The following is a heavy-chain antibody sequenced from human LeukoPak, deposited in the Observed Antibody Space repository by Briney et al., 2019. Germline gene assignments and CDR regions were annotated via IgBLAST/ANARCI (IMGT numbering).Heavy chain of an antibody. CDR2: IYYSGST. J-gene: IGHJ4*02. V-gene: IGHV4-39*01. Sequence: SETLSLTCTVSGGSISSSSYYWGWIRQPPGKGLEWIGSIYYSGSTYYNPSPKSRVTISVDTSKNQFSLKLSSVTAADTAVYYCARIWNRAYYFDYWGQGTLVTVSS. CDR3: ARIWNRAYYFDY. CDR1: GGSISSSSYY. D-gene: IGHD1-1*01.